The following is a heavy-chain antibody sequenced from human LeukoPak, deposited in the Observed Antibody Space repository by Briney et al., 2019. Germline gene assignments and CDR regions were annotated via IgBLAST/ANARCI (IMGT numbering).Heavy chain of an antibody. V-gene: IGHV1-69*13. D-gene: IGHD5-12*01. J-gene: IGHJ3*02. CDR2: IIPIFGTA. Sequence: ASEKVSCKASGGSYISYAISWVRQAAGQWLEWMGGIIPIFGTANYAQKFQGRVTITADESTSTAYMELSSLRSEDTAVYYCARDQVPDGYDIIFDAFDIWGQGTMVTVSS. CDR1: GGSYISYA. CDR3: ARDQVPDGYDIIFDAFDI.